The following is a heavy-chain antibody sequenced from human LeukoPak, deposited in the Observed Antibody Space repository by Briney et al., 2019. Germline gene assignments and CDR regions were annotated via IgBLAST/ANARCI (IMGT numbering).Heavy chain of an antibody. Sequence: PSETLSLTCAVYGGSFSDFYWSWIRQSPDKGLEWIGEINHSENTNYKSSLKSRLTISIDTSRSQFSLKLTSVTPADTAVYYCARDPDGGNSLRYFDSWGQGTPIIVSS. CDR1: GGSFSDFY. D-gene: IGHD4-23*01. V-gene: IGHV4-34*01. CDR2: INHSENT. J-gene: IGHJ4*02. CDR3: ARDPDGGNSLRYFDS.